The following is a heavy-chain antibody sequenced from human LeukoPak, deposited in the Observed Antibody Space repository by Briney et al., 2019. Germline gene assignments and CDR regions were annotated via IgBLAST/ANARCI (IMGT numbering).Heavy chain of an antibody. CDR2: ISGSGGST. CDR3: AKGLRGVIYL. CDR1: GFTFSSYA. J-gene: IGHJ4*02. Sequence: PGGSLRLSCAASGFTFSSYAMSWVRQAPGKGLEWVSVISGSGGSTSYADSVKDRFTISRDNSKNTLYLQMNSLRAEDTAVYYCAKGLRGVIYLWGQGTLVTVSS. D-gene: IGHD3-10*01. V-gene: IGHV3-23*01.